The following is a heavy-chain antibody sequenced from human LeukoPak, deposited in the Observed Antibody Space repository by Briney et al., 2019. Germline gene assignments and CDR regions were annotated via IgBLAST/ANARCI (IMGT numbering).Heavy chain of an antibody. CDR3: ARKTEGAAFDI. J-gene: IGHJ3*02. V-gene: IGHV4-59*01. CDR2: IYYSGST. CDR1: GGSISSYY. D-gene: IGHD1-14*01. Sequence: SETLSLTCTVSGGSISSYYWSWIRQPPGKGLEWIGYIYYSGSTNYNPSLKSRVTISVDTSKNQFSLKLSSVTAADTAVYYCARKTEGAAFDIWGQGQWSPSLQ.